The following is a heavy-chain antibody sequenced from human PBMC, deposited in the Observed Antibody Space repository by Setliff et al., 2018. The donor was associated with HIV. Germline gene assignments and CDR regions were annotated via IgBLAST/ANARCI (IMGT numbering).Heavy chain of an antibody. CDR2: LYYSGST. CDR3: ARAMGANWSYYYYMDV. J-gene: IGHJ6*03. V-gene: IGHV4-59*02. D-gene: IGHD1-26*01. Sequence: SETLSLTCTVSGGSVSSYHWTWIRQPPGKGLERIGYLYYSGSTYYNPSLKSRVTISIDTSKKQLSLKLNSVTAADTAVYYCARAMGANWSYYYYMDVWGKGTTGTVS. CDR1: GGSVSSYH.